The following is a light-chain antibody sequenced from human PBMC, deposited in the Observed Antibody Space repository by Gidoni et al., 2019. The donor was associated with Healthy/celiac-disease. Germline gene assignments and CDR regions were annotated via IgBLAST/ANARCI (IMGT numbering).Light chain of an antibody. V-gene: IGLV2-8*01. CDR3: SSYAGSNIYV. Sequence: QSARTHPPSASGSPGRSVTISCTGTSSDVGGYTYVSWYQQHPGNAPNLKIYEVSKRPSGVPDRFSGSKSGNTASLTVSVLQAEDEADYYCSSYAGSNIYVFGTGTKVTVL. J-gene: IGLJ1*01. CDR2: EVS. CDR1: SSDVGGYTY.